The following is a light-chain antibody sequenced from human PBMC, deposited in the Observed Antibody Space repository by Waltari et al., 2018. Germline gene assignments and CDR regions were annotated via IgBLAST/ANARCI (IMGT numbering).Light chain of an antibody. V-gene: IGKV3-15*01. CDR2: GAS. Sequence: ETVMTQSPATLSVSPGERATLSCRASQTVSSNLAWYQQKPGQAPRLLIYGASTRATVIPSRFSGSWSGTQFTLTISSLQSEDFAVYYCQQYNNWPPWTFGQGTKVEIK. J-gene: IGKJ1*01. CDR1: QTVSSN. CDR3: QQYNNWPPWT.